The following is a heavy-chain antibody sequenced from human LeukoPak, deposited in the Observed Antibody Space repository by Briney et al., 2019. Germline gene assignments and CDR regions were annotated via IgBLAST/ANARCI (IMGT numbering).Heavy chain of an antibody. Sequence: SETLSLTCTVSGVSISSSSYHWDWIRQPPGKGLEWIGSIYDSGSTYYSPSLKSRVTISVDTSKNQFSLKLNSVTAADTAVYYCTRQVLHTAMDYWGQGTLVTVSS. CDR3: TRQVLHTAMDY. CDR1: GVSISSSSYH. CDR2: IYDSGST. V-gene: IGHV4-39*01. D-gene: IGHD5-18*01. J-gene: IGHJ4*02.